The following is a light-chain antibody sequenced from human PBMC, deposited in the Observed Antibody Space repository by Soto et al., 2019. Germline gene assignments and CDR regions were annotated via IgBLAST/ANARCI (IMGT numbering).Light chain of an antibody. Sequence: DIEMTQTPSTLPASVGDRVTITCRATQSLNIWLAWYQQKPGKAPKLLISKASSLESGVPSRFIGSGSATEFILTISSLQPDDFATYHCQHYGGVWTFGQGTKVEIK. J-gene: IGKJ1*01. CDR2: KAS. V-gene: IGKV1-5*03. CDR1: QSLNIW. CDR3: QHYGGVWT.